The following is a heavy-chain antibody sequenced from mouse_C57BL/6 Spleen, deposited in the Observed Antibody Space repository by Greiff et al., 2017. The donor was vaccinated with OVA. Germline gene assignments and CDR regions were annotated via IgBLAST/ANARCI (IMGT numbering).Heavy chain of an antibody. CDR1: GFSFNTYA. V-gene: IGHV10-1*01. Sequence: EVMLVESGGGLVQPKGSLKLSCAASGFSFNTYAMNWVRQAPGKGLEWVARIRSKSNNYATYYADSVKDRFTISRDDSESMLYLQMNNLKTEDTAMYYCVRQELGQYFDVWGTGTTVTVSS. D-gene: IGHD4-1*01. J-gene: IGHJ1*03. CDR3: VRQELGQYFDV. CDR2: IRSKSNNYAT.